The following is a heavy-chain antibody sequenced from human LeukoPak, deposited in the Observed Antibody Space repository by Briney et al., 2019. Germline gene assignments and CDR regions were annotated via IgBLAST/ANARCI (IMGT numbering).Heavy chain of an antibody. J-gene: IGHJ4*02. Sequence: GASVKVSCKASGYTFTGYYMHWVRQAPGQGLEWMGRINPNSGGTNYAQKFQGRVTMTRDTSISTAYMELSRLRSDGTAVYYCARSSSFYYFDYWGQGTLVTVSS. V-gene: IGHV1-2*06. CDR1: GYTFTGYY. D-gene: IGHD6-6*01. CDR2: INPNSGGT. CDR3: ARSSSFYYFDY.